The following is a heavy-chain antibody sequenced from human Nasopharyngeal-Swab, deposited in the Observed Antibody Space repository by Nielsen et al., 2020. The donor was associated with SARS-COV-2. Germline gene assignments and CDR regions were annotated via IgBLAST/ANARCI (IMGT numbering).Heavy chain of an antibody. J-gene: IGHJ4*02. CDR3: ARAVWLQSHYYFDY. D-gene: IGHD5-24*01. CDR2: IYHSGST. Sequence: WIRQPPGKGLEWIGSIYHSGSTYYNPSLKSRVTISVDTSKNQFSLKLSSVTAADTAVYYCARAVWLQSHYYFDYWGQGTLVTVSS. V-gene: IGHV4-38-2*02.